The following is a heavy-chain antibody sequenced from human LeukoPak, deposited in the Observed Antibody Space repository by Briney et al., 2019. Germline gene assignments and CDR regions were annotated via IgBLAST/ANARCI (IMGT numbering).Heavy chain of an antibody. D-gene: IGHD4-17*01. V-gene: IGHV3-21*01. Sequence: GGSLRLSCAASGFTFSSYGMNWVRQATGKGLEWVSTISSSSTYIYYADSLKGRFTISRDNAKNFLFLQMNSLRDEDTAMYYCVLNGVTTVYWGQGTLVTVSS. CDR3: VLNGVTTVY. CDR2: ISSSSTYI. CDR1: GFTFSSYG. J-gene: IGHJ4*02.